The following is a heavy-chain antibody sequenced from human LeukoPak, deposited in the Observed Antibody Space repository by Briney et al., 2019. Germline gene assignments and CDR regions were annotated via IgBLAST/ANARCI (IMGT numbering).Heavy chain of an antibody. J-gene: IGHJ4*02. CDR1: GFSVSSNF. D-gene: IGHD3-10*01. CDR2: IYTAGTT. CDR3: ARGPRGPARLDY. V-gene: IGHV3-53*01. Sequence: GGSLRLSCAGSGFSVSSNFMSWVRQAPGKGLEWVSVIYTAGTTYYADSVKGRFTISRDNSKITLYLQMNSLRAEDTAVYYCARGPRGPARLDYWGQGTLVTVSS.